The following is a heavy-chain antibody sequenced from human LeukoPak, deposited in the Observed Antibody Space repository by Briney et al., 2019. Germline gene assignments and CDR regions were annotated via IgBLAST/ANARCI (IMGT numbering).Heavy chain of an antibody. J-gene: IGHJ1*01. CDR2: IRYDGSNK. D-gene: IGHD3-22*01. V-gene: IGHV3-30*02. CDR3: ANGGNYYDSSGYYYRVYFQH. Sequence: GGSLRLSCAASGFTFSSYGMHWVRQAPGKGLEWVAFIRYDGSNKYYADSVKGRFTISRDNSKNRVYMQMNSLRAEDTAVYYCANGGNYYDSSGYYYRVYFQHWGQGTLVTVSS. CDR1: GFTFSSYG.